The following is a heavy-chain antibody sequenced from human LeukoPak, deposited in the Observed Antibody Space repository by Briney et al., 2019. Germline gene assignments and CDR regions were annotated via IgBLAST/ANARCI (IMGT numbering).Heavy chain of an antibody. V-gene: IGHV3-48*03. CDR3: ARLGFCSDGSCYSLDY. J-gene: IGHJ4*02. CDR2: ISRSGPTA. Sequence: GGSLRLSCAASGFTFSNYEMNWVRQAPGMGREWVSYISRSGPTAFYADSVKGRFNISRDNAQNPLFLQMNNLTAEDTAIYYCARLGFCSDGSCYSLDYWGQGILVTVSS. D-gene: IGHD2-15*01. CDR1: GFTFSNYE.